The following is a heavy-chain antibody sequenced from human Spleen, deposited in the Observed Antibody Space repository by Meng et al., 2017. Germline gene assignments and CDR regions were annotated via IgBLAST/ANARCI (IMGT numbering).Heavy chain of an antibody. J-gene: IGHJ4*02. CDR1: GFTFSSYW. V-gene: IGHV3-7*01. Sequence: GESLKISCAASGFTFSSYWMSWVRQAPGKGLEWVANIKQDGSEKYYVDSVKGRFTISRDNAKNSLYLQMNSLRAEDTAVYYCARDLAVGAISGSLAYLDYWGQGTLVTVSS. D-gene: IGHD1-26*01. CDR3: ARDLAVGAISGSLAYLDY. CDR2: IKQDGSEK.